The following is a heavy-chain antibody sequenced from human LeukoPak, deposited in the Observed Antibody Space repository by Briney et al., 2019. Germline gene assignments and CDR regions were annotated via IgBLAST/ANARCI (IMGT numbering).Heavy chain of an antibody. CDR1: GFTFSSYA. J-gene: IGHJ5*02. Sequence: GRSLRLSCAASGFTFSSYAMHWVRQAPGKGLEWVAVISYDGSNKYYADSVKGRFTISRDNSKDTLYLQMNSLRGEDTAVYYCSGYNWFDPWGQGTLVTVSS. D-gene: IGHD3-22*01. V-gene: IGHV3-30-3*01. CDR2: ISYDGSNK. CDR3: SGYNWFDP.